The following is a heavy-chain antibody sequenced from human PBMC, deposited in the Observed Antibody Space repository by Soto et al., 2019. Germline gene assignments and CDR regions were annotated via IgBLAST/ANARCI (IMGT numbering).Heavy chain of an antibody. CDR2: ISSSSSTI. Sequence: GGSLRLSCAASGFTFSSYSMNWVRQAPGKGLEWVSYISSSSSTIYYADSVKGRFTISRDNAKNSLYLQMNSLRAEDTAVYYCARAPYGSGSPDWGQGTLVTVSS. CDR3: ARAPYGSGSPD. J-gene: IGHJ4*02. CDR1: GFTFSSYS. D-gene: IGHD3-10*01. V-gene: IGHV3-48*01.